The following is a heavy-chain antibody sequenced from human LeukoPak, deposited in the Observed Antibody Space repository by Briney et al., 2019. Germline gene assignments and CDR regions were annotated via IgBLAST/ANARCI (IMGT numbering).Heavy chain of an antibody. CDR1: GYTFTSYY. CDR2: INPSGGST. J-gene: IGHJ4*02. Sequence: EASVKVSCKASGYTFTSYYMHWVRQAPGQGLEWMGIINPSGGSTSYAQKFQGRVTMTRDTSTSTVYMELSSPRSEDTAVYYCAREFVLARTGYSYGYSYFDYWGQGTLVTVSS. V-gene: IGHV1-46*01. CDR3: AREFVLARTGYSYGYSYFDY. D-gene: IGHD5-18*01.